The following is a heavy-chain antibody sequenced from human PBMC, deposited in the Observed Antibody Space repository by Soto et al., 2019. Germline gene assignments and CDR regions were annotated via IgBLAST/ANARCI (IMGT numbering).Heavy chain of an antibody. CDR2: ISGSGGST. CDR3: ANPPIYCSSTSCLRWYYMDV. D-gene: IGHD2-2*01. J-gene: IGHJ6*03. V-gene: IGHV3-23*01. Sequence: HPGGSLRLSCAASGFTFSSYAMSWVRQAPGKGLEWVSAISGSGGSTYYADSVKGRFTISRDNSKNTLYLQMNSLRAEDTAVYYCANPPIYCSSTSCLRWYYMDVWGKGTTVTVSS. CDR1: GFTFSSYA.